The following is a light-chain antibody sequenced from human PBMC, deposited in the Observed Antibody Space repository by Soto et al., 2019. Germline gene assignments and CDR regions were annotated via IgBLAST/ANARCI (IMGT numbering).Light chain of an antibody. CDR2: KAS. Sequence: DIPMTQSPSTLPASVGDRVTITCRASQSISSWLAWYQQKPGKAPKLLIFKASSLDSGVSSRFSGSGSGTEFTLTISSLLPDEFATYYCQQYNSYPWTFGQGTKVEIK. CDR1: QSISSW. CDR3: QQYNSYPWT. J-gene: IGKJ1*01. V-gene: IGKV1-5*03.